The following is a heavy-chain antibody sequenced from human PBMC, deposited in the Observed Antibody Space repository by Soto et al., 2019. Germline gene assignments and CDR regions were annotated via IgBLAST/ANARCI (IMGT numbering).Heavy chain of an antibody. V-gene: IGHV4-34*01. CDR2: INHSGST. D-gene: IGHD3-10*01. Sequence: SEPRSLTCAVYGGSFSVYYWSWIRNPPGKGLEWIGEINHSGSTNYNPSLKSRVTISVDTSKNQFSLKLSSVTAADTAVYYCARSSSVVRGVINRYYMDVWGKGTTVTVSS. CDR3: ARSSSVVRGVINRYYMDV. CDR1: GGSFSVYY. J-gene: IGHJ6*03.